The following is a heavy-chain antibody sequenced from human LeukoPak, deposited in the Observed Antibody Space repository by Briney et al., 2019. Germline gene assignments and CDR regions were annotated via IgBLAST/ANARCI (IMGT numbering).Heavy chain of an antibody. CDR1: GGSFIGYY. J-gene: IGHJ4*02. CDR3: ARGVYGSGLDY. D-gene: IGHD3-10*01. Sequence: SETLSLTCAVYGGSFIGYYWSWIRQPPGKGLEWIGEINHSGSTNYNPSLKSRVTISVDTSKNQFSLKLSSVTAADTAVYYCARGVYGSGLDYWGQGTLVTVSS. V-gene: IGHV4-34*01. CDR2: INHSGST.